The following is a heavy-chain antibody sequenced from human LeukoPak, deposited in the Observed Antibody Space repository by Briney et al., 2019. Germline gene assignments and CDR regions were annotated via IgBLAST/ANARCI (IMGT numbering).Heavy chain of an antibody. J-gene: IGHJ4*02. CDR2: LYPSVTP. V-gene: IGHV4-4*02. CDR3: ARVNINTSHSCDY. Sequence: SETLSLTCAVSGGSISSNNWWGWVRQPPGKGREGIGELYPSVTPTYIPSLKLPVTISVAESTNHFSLILSSVTAADTAVYYCARVNINTSHSCDYWGQGTLVTVSS. D-gene: IGHD2-2*01. CDR1: GGSISSNNW.